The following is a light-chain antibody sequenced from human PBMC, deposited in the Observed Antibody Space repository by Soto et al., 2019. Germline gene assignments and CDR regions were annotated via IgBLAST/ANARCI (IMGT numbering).Light chain of an antibody. Sequence: EIVLTHSVGTLSLSPGERATLSYRASQSLSSNYLAWHQQKTGQAPRLLIYGASSRATGIPDRFSGSGSGTDFTLTITRLEPEDFAVYYCQQYDTSPRTLGQGTKV. J-gene: IGKJ1*01. V-gene: IGKV3-20*01. CDR3: QQYDTSPRT. CDR1: QSLSSNY. CDR2: GAS.